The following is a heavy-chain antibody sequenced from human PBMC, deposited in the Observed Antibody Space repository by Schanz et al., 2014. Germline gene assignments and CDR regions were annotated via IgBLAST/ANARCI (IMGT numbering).Heavy chain of an antibody. V-gene: IGHV1-2*06. D-gene: IGHD2-2*01. J-gene: IGHJ5*02. Sequence: QVQLVQSGADVKKPGASVKVSCKASGYTFTGYSMHWVRQAPGQGLEWMGRINPNSGGTNYAQKFQGRVTMTRDTSISTVYMELTRLTFDDTAIYYCARELCSSTTCYVRYDPWGQGTLVTVSS. CDR3: ARELCSSTTCYVRYDP. CDR2: INPNSGGT. CDR1: GYTFTGYS.